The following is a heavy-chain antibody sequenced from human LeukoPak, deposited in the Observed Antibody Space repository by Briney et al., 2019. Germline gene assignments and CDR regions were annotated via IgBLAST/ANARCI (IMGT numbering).Heavy chain of an antibody. Sequence: SETLSLTCTVSGGSISSGGYYWSWIRQHPGKGLEWIGYIYYSGSTNYNPSLKSRVTISVDTSKNQFSLKLSSVTAADTAVYYCARAGERSSGWYFDYWGQGTLVTVSS. V-gene: IGHV4-61*08. CDR2: IYYSGST. CDR3: ARAGERSSGWYFDY. J-gene: IGHJ4*02. CDR1: GGSISSGGYY. D-gene: IGHD6-19*01.